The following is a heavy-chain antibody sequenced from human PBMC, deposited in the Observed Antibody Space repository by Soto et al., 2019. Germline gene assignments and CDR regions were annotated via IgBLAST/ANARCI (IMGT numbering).Heavy chain of an antibody. CDR1: GGTFSSNA. CDR3: AMNRRGGATAGGADY. CDR2: VIPMFGTP. V-gene: IGHV1-69*01. J-gene: IGHJ4*02. D-gene: IGHD3-16*01. Sequence: QVQLVQSGAEVKKPGSSVKVSCKASGGTFSSNAISWVRQAPGQGLEWMGEVIPMFGTPTYTPKFQGRVTITADEFTRTAYMEVSRLKSEDTAVYYCAMNRRGGATAGGADYWGQGTLVTVSS.